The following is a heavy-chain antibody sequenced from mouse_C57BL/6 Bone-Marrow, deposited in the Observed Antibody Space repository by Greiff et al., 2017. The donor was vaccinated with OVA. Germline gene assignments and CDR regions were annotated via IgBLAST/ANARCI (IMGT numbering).Heavy chain of an antibody. D-gene: IGHD1-1*01. CDR2: IYPGSGNT. CDR3: AREVDYYGSPAWFAY. CDR1: GYTFTDYY. Sequence: QVQLQQSGAELVRPGASVKLSCKASGYTFTDYYINWVKQRPGQGLEWIGRIYPGSGNTYYNEKFKGKATLTAEKSSSTAYMQLSSLTSEDSAVYCCAREVDYYGSPAWFAYWGQGTLVTVSA. V-gene: IGHV1-76*01. J-gene: IGHJ3*01.